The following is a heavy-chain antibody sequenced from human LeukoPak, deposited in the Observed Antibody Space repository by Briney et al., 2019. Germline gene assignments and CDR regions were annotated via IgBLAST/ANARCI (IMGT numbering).Heavy chain of an antibody. D-gene: IGHD5-24*01. CDR3: ARVGDGYNFAFDI. V-gene: IGHV1-2*06. CDR2: INPNSGGT. J-gene: IGHJ3*02. CDR1: GYTFTGYY. Sequence: ASVKVSCKASGYTFTGYYMHWVRQAPGQGLEWMGRINPNSGGTNYAQKFQGRATMTRDTSISTAYMELSRLRSDDTALYYCARVGDGYNFAFDIWGQGTMVTVSS.